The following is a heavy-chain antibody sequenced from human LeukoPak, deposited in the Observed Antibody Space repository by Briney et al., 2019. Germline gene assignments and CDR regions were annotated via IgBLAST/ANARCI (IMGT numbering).Heavy chain of an antibody. V-gene: IGHV1-2*04. D-gene: IGHD1-1*01. CDR1: GYTFTGYY. J-gene: IGHJ4*02. CDR2: INPNSGGT. CDR3: ARESHETREDY. Sequence: ASVTVSCKASGYTFTGYYMHWVRQAPGQGLEWMGWINPNSGGTNYAQKFQGWVTMTRDTSISTAYMELSRLRSDDTAMYYCARESHETREDYWGQGTLVTVSS.